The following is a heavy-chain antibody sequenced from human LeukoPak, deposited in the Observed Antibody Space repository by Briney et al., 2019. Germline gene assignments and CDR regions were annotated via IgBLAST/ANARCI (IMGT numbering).Heavy chain of an antibody. J-gene: IGHJ4*02. CDR2: FDPEDGET. Sequence: ASVKVSCKVSGYTLTELSMHWVRQAPGKGLEWMGGFDPEDGETIYAQKFQGRVTTTEDTSTDTAYMELSSLRSEDTAVYYCATDRIAVGPGPGYWGQGTLVTVSS. D-gene: IGHD6-19*01. CDR3: ATDRIAVGPGPGY. CDR1: GYTLTELS. V-gene: IGHV1-24*01.